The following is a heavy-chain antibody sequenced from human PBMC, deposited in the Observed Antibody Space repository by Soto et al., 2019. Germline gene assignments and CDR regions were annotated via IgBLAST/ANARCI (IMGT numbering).Heavy chain of an antibody. CDR2: IIPIFGTA. J-gene: IGHJ4*02. CDR3: ARDVGATFPPPQEPFDY. D-gene: IGHD1-26*01. CDR1: GGTFSSYA. Sequence: ASVKVSCKASGGTFSSYAISWVRQAPGQGLEWMGGIIPIFGTANYAQKFQGRVTITADESTSTAYMELSSLRSEDTAVYYCARDVGATFPPPQEPFDYWGQGTLVTVSS. V-gene: IGHV1-69*13.